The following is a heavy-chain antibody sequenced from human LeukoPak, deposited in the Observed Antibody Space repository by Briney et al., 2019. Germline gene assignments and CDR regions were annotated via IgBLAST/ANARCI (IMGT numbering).Heavy chain of an antibody. J-gene: IGHJ4*02. CDR2: IHHSGTT. CDR3: ARAFLVGYSPEEYFFDY. Sequence: SGTLSLTCTVSGGSISSSNWWGWVRQPPGKGLECIGEIHHSGTTNYNPSLKSRVTISVDKSKNEFSLKLNSVTAADTAVNYCARAFLVGYSPEEYFFDYWGQGTLVTVSS. CDR1: GGSISSSNW. V-gene: IGHV4-4*02. D-gene: IGHD2-15*01.